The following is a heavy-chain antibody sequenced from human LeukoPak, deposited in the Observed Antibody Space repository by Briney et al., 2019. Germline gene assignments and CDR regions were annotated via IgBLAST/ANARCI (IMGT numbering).Heavy chain of an antibody. J-gene: IGHJ3*02. D-gene: IGHD3-10*01. CDR1: KFTFINYY. CDR3: ARGRGSGSRWGGAFDI. Sequence: GGSLRLSCAASKFTFINYYMSWIRQAPGKGLEWVSYISSSSTYTDYADSVKGRFTISRDNAKNSLYLQMNTLRAEDTAVYYCARGRGSGSRWGGAFDIWGQGTVVTVSS. CDR2: ISSSSTYT. V-gene: IGHV3-11*05.